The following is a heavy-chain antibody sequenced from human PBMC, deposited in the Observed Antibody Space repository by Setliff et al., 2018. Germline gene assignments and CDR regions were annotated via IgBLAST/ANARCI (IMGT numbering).Heavy chain of an antibody. J-gene: IGHJ4*01. Sequence: GASVKVSCKASGYSLSNYVMNWVRQAPGQGLEWMGWINTKTGDPTYAQGYTGRFAFSLDTSDSATYLDISNLKAEDTATYYCARADHLVTTTFDYWGQGTLGTVSS. CDR2: INTKTGDP. D-gene: IGHD4-17*01. CDR1: GYSLSNYV. CDR3: ARADHLVTTTFDY. V-gene: IGHV7-4-1*02.